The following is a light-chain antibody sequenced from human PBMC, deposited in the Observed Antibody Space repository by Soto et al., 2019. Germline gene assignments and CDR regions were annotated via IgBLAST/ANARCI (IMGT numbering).Light chain of an antibody. CDR1: QSVSSN. CDR3: QQYNDWPRT. J-gene: IGKJ1*01. V-gene: IGKV3-15*01. Sequence: KVMTQSPASLSVSPGEKATHSCRASQSVSSNLAWYQQKPGQAPRLLIYGASTRATGIPARFSGSGSGTQFTLTISSLQSEDFAVYYCQQYNDWPRTFGQGTKVDIK. CDR2: GAS.